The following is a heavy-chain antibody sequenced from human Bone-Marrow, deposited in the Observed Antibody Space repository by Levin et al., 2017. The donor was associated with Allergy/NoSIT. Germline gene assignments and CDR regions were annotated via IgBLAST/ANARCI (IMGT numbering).Heavy chain of an antibody. CDR2: ISTTGNYI. V-gene: IGHV3-21*04. Sequence: GESLKISCSVAGFSLSDYSMNWVRQAPGKGLEGVSSISTTGNYIYYGDLVRGRFTISKDNARQSLYLQMDSLRADDSAIYYCAGAKLGDASPFDYWGQGTLVTVSS. D-gene: IGHD3-10*01. CDR3: AGAKLGDASPFDY. CDR1: GFSLSDYS. J-gene: IGHJ4*02.